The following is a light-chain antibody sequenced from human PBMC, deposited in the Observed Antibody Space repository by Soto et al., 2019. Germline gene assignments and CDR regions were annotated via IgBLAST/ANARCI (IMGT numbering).Light chain of an antibody. Sequence: IVLTHSPATLSLSPGERATLSCGASQSVSSSYLAWYQQKPGQAPRLLIDGASSRATGVPDRFSGTGSGTDFTLTISRLEPEDFAVFYCQQYGNSPITFGQGTRLEIK. J-gene: IGKJ5*01. V-gene: IGKV3-20*01. CDR2: GAS. CDR3: QQYGNSPIT. CDR1: QSVSSSY.